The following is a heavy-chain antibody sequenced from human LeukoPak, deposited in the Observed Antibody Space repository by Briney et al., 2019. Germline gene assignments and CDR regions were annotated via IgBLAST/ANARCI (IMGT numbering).Heavy chain of an antibody. J-gene: IGHJ4*02. CDR3: ARHSLAGGSSGLSSWLN. V-gene: IGHV5-51*01. D-gene: IGHD3-22*01. Sequence: GESLKISWKGSGYSFTSYWLGWVRQMPGKGLEWVGSIYPGYSYTRYSPSLQGQVTISADKPISTAYLQWSSLKDSDTAMYYCARHSLAGGSSGLSSWLNWGQGTLVTVSS. CDR2: IYPGYSYT. CDR1: GYSFTSYW.